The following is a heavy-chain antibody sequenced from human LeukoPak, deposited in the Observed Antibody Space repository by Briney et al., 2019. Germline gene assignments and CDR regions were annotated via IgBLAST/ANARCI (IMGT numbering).Heavy chain of an antibody. CDR1: GYTFTSYD. Sequence: GASVKVSCKASGYTFTSYDINWVRQATGQGLEWMGWMNPNSGNTGYAQKFQGRVTITRNTSISTAYMELSSLRSEDTAVYYCARVPYSSSWYGYYYYYMDVWGKGTTVTVSS. J-gene: IGHJ6*03. CDR2: MNPNSGNT. D-gene: IGHD6-13*01. V-gene: IGHV1-8*03. CDR3: ARVPYSSSWYGYYYYYMDV.